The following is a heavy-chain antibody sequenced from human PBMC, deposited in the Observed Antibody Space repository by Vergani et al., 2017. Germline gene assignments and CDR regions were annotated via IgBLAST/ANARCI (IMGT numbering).Heavy chain of an antibody. D-gene: IGHD5-12*01. CDR1: GGSFSGYY. CDR3: ARARWATGYYYYGMDV. CDR2: INHSGST. J-gene: IGHJ6*02. V-gene: IGHV4-34*01. Sequence: QVQLQQWGAGLLKPSETLFLTCAVYGGSFSGYYWSWIRQPPGKGLEWIGEINHSGSTNYYPSLKSRVTISVDTSKNQFSLKLSSVTAADTAVYYCARARWATGYYYYGMDVWGQGTTVTVSS.